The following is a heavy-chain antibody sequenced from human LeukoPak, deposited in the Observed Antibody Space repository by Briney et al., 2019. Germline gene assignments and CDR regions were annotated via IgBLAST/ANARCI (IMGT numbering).Heavy chain of an antibody. D-gene: IGHD3-22*01. J-gene: IGHJ4*02. V-gene: IGHV1-69*13. CDR2: IIPISGTA. CDR3: ASVGRPQGMYYYDSSGYYSSDY. Sequence: ASVKVSCKASGGTFSSYAISWVRQAPGQGLEWMGGIIPISGTAHYAQKFQGRVTITADESTSTAYMELSSLRSEDTAVYYCASVGRPQGMYYYDSSGYYSSDYWGQGTLVTVSS. CDR1: GGTFSSYA.